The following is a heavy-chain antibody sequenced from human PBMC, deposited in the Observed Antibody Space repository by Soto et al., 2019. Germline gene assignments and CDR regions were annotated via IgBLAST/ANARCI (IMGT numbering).Heavy chain of an antibody. Sequence: EVQLVESGGGLVQPGGSLRLSCVASGFGFSDHFMDWVRQAPGKGLEWVGRAKNKANSYTTEYGASVKGRFTISRDDSKNSLYLQMNSLKTEDTAVHYCVAYTRGYVHWGQGTLVTVSS. CDR3: VAYTRGYVH. CDR2: AKNKANSYTT. D-gene: IGHD5-12*01. J-gene: IGHJ4*02. V-gene: IGHV3-72*01. CDR1: GFGFSDHF.